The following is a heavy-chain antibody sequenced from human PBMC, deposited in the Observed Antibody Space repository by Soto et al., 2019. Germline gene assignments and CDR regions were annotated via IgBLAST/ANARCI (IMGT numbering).Heavy chain of an antibody. CDR3: AGPGLLTVNSPVYYYYMDV. Sequence: QVQLVQSGAEVKKPGSSVKVSCKASGGTFSSYTISWVRQAPGQGLEWMGRIIPILGIANYAQKFQGRVTITAEKSTSTANMELSSLRSEDTAVYYCAGPGLLTVNSPVYYYYMDVWGKGTTVTVSS. J-gene: IGHJ6*03. D-gene: IGHD4-4*01. CDR1: GGTFSSYT. V-gene: IGHV1-69*02. CDR2: IIPILGIA.